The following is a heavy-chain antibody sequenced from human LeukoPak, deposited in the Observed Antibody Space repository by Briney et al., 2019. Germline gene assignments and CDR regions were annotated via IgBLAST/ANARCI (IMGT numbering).Heavy chain of an antibody. D-gene: IGHD3-10*01. Sequence: SETLSLTCAVYGGSFSGYYWSWIRQPPGKGLEWIWEINHSGSTNSNPSLKSRVTISVDTSKNQFSLKLSYLTAADTAVYYCARRSPYYYGSGSKKRPYYFDYWGQGTLVTVSS. J-gene: IGHJ4*02. CDR1: GGSFSGYY. CDR3: ARRSPYYYGSGSKKRPYYFDY. V-gene: IGHV4-34*01. CDR2: INHSGST.